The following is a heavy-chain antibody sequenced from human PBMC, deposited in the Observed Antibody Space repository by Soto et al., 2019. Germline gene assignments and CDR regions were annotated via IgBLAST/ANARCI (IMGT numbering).Heavy chain of an antibody. V-gene: IGHV5-10-1*01. D-gene: IGHD3-22*01. CDR2: IDPSDSYT. J-gene: IGHJ6*02. CDR1: GYTFTNYW. CDR3: ARLGGYDAYYFGMDV. Sequence: PGESLKISCEASGYTFTNYWISWMRQMPGKGLEWMGNIDPSDSYTNYSPSFQGHVTISADKSVSTAYLQWSSLMASDTAMYYCARLGGYDAYYFGMDVWGQGTTVTVSS.